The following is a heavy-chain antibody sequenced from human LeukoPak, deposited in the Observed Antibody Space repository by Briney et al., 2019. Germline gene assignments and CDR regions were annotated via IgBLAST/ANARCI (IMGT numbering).Heavy chain of an antibody. CDR3: AKDSSGWYFDI. D-gene: IGHD6-19*01. V-gene: IGHV3-66*01. Sequence: PGGSLRLSCAASGFTVSSNYMSWVRQAPGKGLEWVSVIYSGGSTDYADSVRGRFSISRDNPKNTLYLQMNSLRVEDTAVYYCAKDSSGWYFDIWGQGTMVTVSS. J-gene: IGHJ3*02. CDR1: GFTVSSNY. CDR2: IYSGGST.